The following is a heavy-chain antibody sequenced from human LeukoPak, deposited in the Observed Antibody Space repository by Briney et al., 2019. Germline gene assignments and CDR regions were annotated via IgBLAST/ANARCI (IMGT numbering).Heavy chain of an antibody. D-gene: IGHD3-22*01. CDR2: ITSSSSII. Sequence: GGSLRLSCAASGFTFSSYSMNWVRQAPGKGLEWVSYITSSSSIIYYGDSVKGRFTVSRDNAKNSLYLQMNSLRAEDTAVYYCARRDCDSIKCRGSNWFDPWGQGTLVSVSS. J-gene: IGHJ5*02. V-gene: IGHV3-48*01. CDR1: GFTFSSYS. CDR3: ARRDCDSIKCRGSNWFDP.